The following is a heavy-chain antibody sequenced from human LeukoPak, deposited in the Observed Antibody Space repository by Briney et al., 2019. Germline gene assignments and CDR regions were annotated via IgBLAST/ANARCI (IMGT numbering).Heavy chain of an antibody. D-gene: IGHD3-10*01. CDR2: ISGRDDST. CDR3: AKDSTDNGSGILDY. J-gene: IGHJ4*02. V-gene: IGHV3-23*01. Sequence: QTGGSLRLSCAASGFTFSSYNMNWVRQAPGKGLEWVSAISGRDDSTYYADSVKGRFTTSRDNSKNTLYLQMISLRDEDTAVYYCAKDSTDNGSGILDYWGQGTLVTVSS. CDR1: GFTFSSYN.